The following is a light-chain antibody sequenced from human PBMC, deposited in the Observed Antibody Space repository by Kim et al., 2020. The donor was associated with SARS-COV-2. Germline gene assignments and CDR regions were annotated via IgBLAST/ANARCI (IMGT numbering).Light chain of an antibody. Sequence: SYELTQPPSVSVAPGKTATITCGGKNFDSISVHWYQQKPGQAPLLVMYHDKDRPSGISERFSGSSSDTTATLTITRVEDGDEADYYCQVWDTSSDTVVFGGGTKLTVL. CDR2: HDK. CDR3: QVWDTSSDTVV. CDR1: NFDSIS. J-gene: IGLJ2*01. V-gene: IGLV3-21*04.